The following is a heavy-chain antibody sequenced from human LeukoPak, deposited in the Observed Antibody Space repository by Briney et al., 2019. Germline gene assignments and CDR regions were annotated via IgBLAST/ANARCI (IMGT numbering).Heavy chain of an antibody. V-gene: IGHV1-8*01. J-gene: IGHJ5*02. Sequence: GASVKVSCKASGYTFTSYDINWVRQATGQGLGWMGWMNPNSGKTGYAQKFQGRVTMTRNTSISTAYMELSSLRSEDTAVYYCARDRYSSSTSCYWALQSYNWFDPWGQGTLVTVSS. CDR3: ARDRYSSSTSCYWALQSYNWFDP. D-gene: IGHD2-2*01. CDR1: GYTFTSYD. CDR2: MNPNSGKT.